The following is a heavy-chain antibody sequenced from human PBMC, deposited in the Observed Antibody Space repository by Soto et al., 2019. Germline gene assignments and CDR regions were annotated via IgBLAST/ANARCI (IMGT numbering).Heavy chain of an antibody. D-gene: IGHD3-22*01. V-gene: IGHV1-18*01. CDR3: AGESSGYPRDP. CDR1: GYTFSSYG. J-gene: IGHJ5*02. CDR2: ISAYNGDT. Sequence: QLVQSGAEVKKPGASVNVSCKASGYTFSSYGISWVRQAPGQGLEWMGWISAYNGDTKYAQKFQGRGTMTTDTSTSTAYMEVTSLTSDDTAVYYCAGESSGYPRDPWGQGTLVTVAS.